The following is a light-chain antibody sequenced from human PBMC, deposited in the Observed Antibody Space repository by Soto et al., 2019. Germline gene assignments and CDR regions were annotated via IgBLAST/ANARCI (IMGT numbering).Light chain of an antibody. Sequence: EIVLTQSPGTLSLSPGERATLCCWASQSVNSDYLGWFQQKPGQAPRLLIYGASTRATGIPDRFSGSGSGTDFTLTISRLEPEDFAVYYCHHYGGSPITFGQGTRLDIK. J-gene: IGKJ5*01. CDR2: GAS. CDR3: HHYGGSPIT. V-gene: IGKV3-20*01. CDR1: QSVNSDY.